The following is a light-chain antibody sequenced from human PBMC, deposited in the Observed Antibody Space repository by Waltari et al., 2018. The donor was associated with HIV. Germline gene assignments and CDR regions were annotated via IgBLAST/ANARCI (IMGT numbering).Light chain of an antibody. J-gene: IGKJ2*01. V-gene: IGKV1-5*03. CDR3: QQYNSHSYT. CDR1: QIIENW. Sequence: DVQMTQSPATLSASVGDRVSITCRASQIIENWLAWYKQKPGQPPELLFYKTSYLQSVVPTRFSGSGSGADFTLTIDGLQPEDFATYYCQQYNSHSYTFGQGTKL. CDR2: KTS.